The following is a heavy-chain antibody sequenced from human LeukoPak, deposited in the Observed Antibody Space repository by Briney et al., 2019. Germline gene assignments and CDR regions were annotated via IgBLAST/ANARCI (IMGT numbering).Heavy chain of an antibody. J-gene: IGHJ6*02. CDR1: GFTFTNYW. V-gene: IGHV3-7*01. D-gene: IGHD1-26*01. CDR3: TRDGYSGYYYYDMDV. CDR2: IKQDGSEK. Sequence: GGSLRLSCEASGFTFTNYWMTWVRQAPGKGLEWVANIKQDGSEKYYVDSVKGRFTISRSNAKNSLYLQMNSLGAEDTAVYYCTRDGYSGYYYYDMDVWGQGTTVTVS.